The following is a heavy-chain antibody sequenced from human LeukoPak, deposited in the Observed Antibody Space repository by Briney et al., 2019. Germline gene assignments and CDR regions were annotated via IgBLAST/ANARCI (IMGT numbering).Heavy chain of an antibody. CDR2: IYYSGST. Sequence: PSQTLSLTCTVSGGSISSGGYYWSWIRQHPGKGLEWIGYIYYSGSTYYNPSLKSRVTISVDTSKNQSSLKLSSVTAADTAVYYCARVSAATLDYYGMDVWGQGTTVTVSS. D-gene: IGHD2-15*01. CDR1: GGSISSGGYY. V-gene: IGHV4-31*03. CDR3: ARVSAATLDYYGMDV. J-gene: IGHJ6*02.